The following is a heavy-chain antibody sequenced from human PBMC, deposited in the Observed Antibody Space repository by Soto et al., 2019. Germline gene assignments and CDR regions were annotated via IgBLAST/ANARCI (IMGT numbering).Heavy chain of an antibody. J-gene: IGHJ6*02. CDR3: ARDLVGGSSAYYYGMDV. CDR1: GGTFSSYA. D-gene: IGHD1-26*01. Sequence: QVQLVQSGAEVQKPGSSVKVSCKVSGGTFSSYAISWVRQAPGQGLQWMGGIIPISGTADYAQKFQGRVTIIADEFTNTAYMELSSLRSEDTAVYYCARDLVGGSSAYYYGMDVCGQGTTVTVSS. CDR2: IIPISGTA. V-gene: IGHV1-69*01.